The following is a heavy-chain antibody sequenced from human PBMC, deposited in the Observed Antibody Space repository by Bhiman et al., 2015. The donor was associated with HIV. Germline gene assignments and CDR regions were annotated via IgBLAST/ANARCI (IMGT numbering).Heavy chain of an antibody. J-gene: IGHJ6*02. D-gene: IGHD6-19*01. CDR2: IIGSGGST. CDR1: GFTFRSYA. Sequence: EVQLLESGGGLVQPGGSLRLSCVVSGFTFRSYAMSWVRQAPGKGLEWVSGIIGSGGSTYYTGSVKGRFTISRDNSKSTLYLQMNSLRAEDTAVYYCAKDQYSSGWYGDYYYGMDVWGQGTTVTVSS. CDR3: AKDQYSSGWYGDYYYGMDV. V-gene: IGHV3-23*01.